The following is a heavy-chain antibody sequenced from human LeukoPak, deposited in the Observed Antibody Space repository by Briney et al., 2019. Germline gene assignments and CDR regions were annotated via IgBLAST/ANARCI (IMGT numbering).Heavy chain of an antibody. CDR2: IYTSGST. Sequence: PSQTLSLTCTVSGGSISSGSYYWRWIRQPAGKGLEWIGRIYTSGSTNYNPSLKSRVTISVDTSKNQFSLKLSSVTAADTAVYYCARESDDSSGYYYFDWFDPWGQGTLVTVSS. CDR3: ARESDDSSGYYYFDWFDP. D-gene: IGHD3-22*01. V-gene: IGHV4-61*02. J-gene: IGHJ5*02. CDR1: GGSISSGSYY.